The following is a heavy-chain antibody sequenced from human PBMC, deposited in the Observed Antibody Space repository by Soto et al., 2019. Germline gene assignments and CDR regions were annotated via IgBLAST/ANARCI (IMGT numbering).Heavy chain of an antibody. CDR1: GFTFSSYA. J-gene: IGHJ4*02. CDR2: ISSNGGST. V-gene: IGHV3-64*01. D-gene: IGHD4-17*01. CDR3: ARGDYGDYIEIDY. Sequence: EVQLVESGGGLVQPGGSLRLSCAASGFTFSSYAMHWVRQATGKGLEYVSAISSNGGSTYYANSVKGRFTISRDNSKNTLYLQMGSLRAEDMAVYYCARGDYGDYIEIDYWGQGTLVTVSS.